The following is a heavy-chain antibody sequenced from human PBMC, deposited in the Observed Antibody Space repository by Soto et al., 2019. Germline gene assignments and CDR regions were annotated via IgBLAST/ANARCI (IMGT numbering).Heavy chain of an antibody. V-gene: IGHV1-18*04. Sequence: ASVKVSCKASGYTFTSYGISWVREAPGQGLEWMGWISAYNGNTNYAQKLQGRVTMTTDTSTSTAYMELRSLRSGDTAVYYCARAYCGGDCYSYVDAFDIWGQGTMVTVS. D-gene: IGHD2-21*02. CDR3: ARAYCGGDCYSYVDAFDI. CDR2: ISAYNGNT. CDR1: GYTFTSYG. J-gene: IGHJ3*02.